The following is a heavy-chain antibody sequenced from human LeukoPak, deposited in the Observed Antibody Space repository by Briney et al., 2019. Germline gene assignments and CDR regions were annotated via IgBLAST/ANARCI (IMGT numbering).Heavy chain of an antibody. D-gene: IGHD1-26*01. J-gene: IGHJ4*02. Sequence: SETLSLTCSVSGGSISSYHWSWIRQPAGKGLEWIGRIYSSGSTNYNPSLKSRVTISGDKSKNQLSLKLSSVTAADTAVYYCARDRVGAMGFDYWGQGTLVTVSS. CDR2: IYSSGST. V-gene: IGHV4-4*07. CDR1: GGSISSYH. CDR3: ARDRVGAMGFDY.